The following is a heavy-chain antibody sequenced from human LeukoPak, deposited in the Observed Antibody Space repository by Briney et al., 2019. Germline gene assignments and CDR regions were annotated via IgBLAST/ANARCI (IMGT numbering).Heavy chain of an antibody. J-gene: IGHJ4*02. D-gene: IGHD2-15*01. Sequence: GASVTVSCKASGYTFSDYYMYWVRQVPGQGLEWMGWINPNSGGTNYAQKFQGRVTMTRDTSISTAYMELSRLRSDDTAVYYCARGYCSGGSCYSYFDYWGQGTLVTVSS. CDR2: INPNSGGT. V-gene: IGHV1-2*02. CDR1: GYTFSDYY. CDR3: ARGYCSGGSCYSYFDY.